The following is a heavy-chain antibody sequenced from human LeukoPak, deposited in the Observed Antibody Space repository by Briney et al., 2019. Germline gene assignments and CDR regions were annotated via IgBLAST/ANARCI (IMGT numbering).Heavy chain of an antibody. D-gene: IGHD3-16*01. V-gene: IGHV4-59*12. CDR2: IYDSGST. CDR1: GGSMSNYF. J-gene: IGHJ4*02. CDR3: ARYALGGYYFDY. Sequence: SETLSLTCIVSGGSMSNYFWTWIRQPPGKGLEWIGYIYDSGSTNYNPSLNSRATISLDMSKKQFSLNLSSVTAADTAVYYCARYALGGYYFDYWGQGTLVTVSS.